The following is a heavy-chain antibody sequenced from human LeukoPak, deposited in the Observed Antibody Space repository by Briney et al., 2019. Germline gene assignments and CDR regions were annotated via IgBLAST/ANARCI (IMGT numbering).Heavy chain of an antibody. CDR1: GFTFSSYT. CDR2: VSGNGGAT. CDR3: ARPQIRDDYKRFDY. Sequence: GGSLRLSCAASGFTFSSYTMTWVRQTPGKGLEWVSTVSGNGGATFYADSVKGRFTVSRDNSKSTLYLQLNSLRVEDTAIYYCARPQIRDDYKRFDYWGQGTLVTVSS. J-gene: IGHJ4*02. D-gene: IGHD5-24*01. V-gene: IGHV3-23*01.